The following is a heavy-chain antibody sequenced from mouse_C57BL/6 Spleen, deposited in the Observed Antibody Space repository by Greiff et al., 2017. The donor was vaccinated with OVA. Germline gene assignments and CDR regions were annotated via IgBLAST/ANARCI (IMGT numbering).Heavy chain of an antibody. CDR1: GYAFSSSW. Sequence: QVQLQQSGPELVKPGASVKISCKASGYAFSSSWMNWVKQRPGKGLEWIGRIYPGDGDTNYNGKFKGKATLTADKSSSTAYMQLSSLTSEDSAVYVCAADYPYYAMDYWGQGTSVTVSS. CDR3: AADYPYYAMDY. V-gene: IGHV1-82*01. J-gene: IGHJ4*01. CDR2: IYPGDGDT. D-gene: IGHD2-4*01.